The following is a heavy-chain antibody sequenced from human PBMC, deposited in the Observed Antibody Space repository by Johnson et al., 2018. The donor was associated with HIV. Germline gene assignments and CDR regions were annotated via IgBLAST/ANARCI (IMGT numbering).Heavy chain of an antibody. D-gene: IGHD4-17*01. CDR1: GFTFDDYA. Sequence: VQLVESGGGLVQPGRSLRLSCAASGFTFDDYAMHWVRQAPGKGLEWVSGISWNSGSIGYADSVKRRFTISRDNAKNSLYLQMNSLRAEDTALYYCAKDQYRKLTTVAGIWGQGTMVTVSS. V-gene: IGHV3-9*01. J-gene: IGHJ3*02. CDR2: ISWNSGSI. CDR3: AKDQYRKLTTVAGI.